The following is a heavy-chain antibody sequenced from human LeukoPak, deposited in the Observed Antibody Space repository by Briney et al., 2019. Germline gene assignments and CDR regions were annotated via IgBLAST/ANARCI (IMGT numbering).Heavy chain of an antibody. D-gene: IGHD1-1*01. Sequence: ASVKVSCKASGYTFTGYYMHWVRQAPGQGLEWMGWINPNSGGTNYAQKFRGRVTMTRDTSTSTAYMELSRLRSDDTAVYHCARDIINWNDEPNFDYWGQGTLVTVSS. CDR3: ARDIINWNDEPNFDY. V-gene: IGHV1-2*02. CDR1: GYTFTGYY. J-gene: IGHJ4*02. CDR2: INPNSGGT.